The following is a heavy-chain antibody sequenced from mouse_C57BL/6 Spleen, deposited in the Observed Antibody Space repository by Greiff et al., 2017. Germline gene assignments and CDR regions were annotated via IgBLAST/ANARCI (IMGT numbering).Heavy chain of an antibody. J-gene: IGHJ3*01. CDR2: IDPEDGDT. CDR3: TTYSSGPVWFAY. Sequence: VHVKQSGAELVRPGASVKLSCTASGFNIKDYYMHWVKQRPEQGLEWIGRIDPEDGDTEYAPKFQGKATMTADTSSNTAYLQLSSLTSEDTAVYYCTTYSSGPVWFAYWGQGTLVTVSA. CDR1: GFNIKDYY. V-gene: IGHV14-1*01. D-gene: IGHD3-2*02.